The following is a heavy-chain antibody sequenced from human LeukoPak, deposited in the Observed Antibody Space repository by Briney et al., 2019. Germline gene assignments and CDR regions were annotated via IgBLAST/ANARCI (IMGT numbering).Heavy chain of an antibody. V-gene: IGHV1-69*04. CDR2: IIPILGIA. D-gene: IGHD3-3*01. J-gene: IGHJ4*02. Sequence: SVKVSCKASGGTFSSYAISWVRQAPGQGLEWMGRIIPILGIANYAQKFQGRVTITADNSTSTAYMELSSLRSEDTAVYYCARGPIFGVVIYFDYWGQGTLVTVSS. CDR1: GGTFSSYA. CDR3: ARGPIFGVVIYFDY.